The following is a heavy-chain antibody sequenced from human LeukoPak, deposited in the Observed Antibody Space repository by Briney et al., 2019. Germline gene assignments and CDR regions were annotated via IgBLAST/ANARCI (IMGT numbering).Heavy chain of an antibody. CDR2: INPSGGST. Sequence: ASVTVSFKASGYTFTSYYMHWVRQAPGQGLEWMGIINPSGGSTSYAQKFQGRVTMTRDTSTSTVYMELSSLRSEDTAVYYCAKGVRRLGYYYDSSGYYALYPFDYWGQGTLVTVSS. V-gene: IGHV1-46*01. D-gene: IGHD3-22*01. J-gene: IGHJ4*02. CDR3: AKGVRRLGYYYDSSGYYALYPFDY. CDR1: GYTFTSYY.